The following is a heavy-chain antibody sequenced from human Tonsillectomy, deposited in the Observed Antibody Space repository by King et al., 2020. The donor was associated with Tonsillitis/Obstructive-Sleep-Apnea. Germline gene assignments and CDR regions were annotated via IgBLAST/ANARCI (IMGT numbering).Heavy chain of an antibody. CDR1: GFTFSSYS. Sequence: EVQLVESGGGLVKPGGSLRLSCAASGFTFSSYSMNWVRQAPGKGLEWVSSISSSSSYIYYADSVKGRFTISRDNAKNSLYLQMNSLRAEDTAVYYCARDGAGWESYYYYYMDVWGKGTTVTVSS. CDR2: ISSSSSYI. D-gene: IGHD1-26*01. CDR3: ARDGAGWESYYYYYMDV. V-gene: IGHV3-21*01. J-gene: IGHJ6*03.